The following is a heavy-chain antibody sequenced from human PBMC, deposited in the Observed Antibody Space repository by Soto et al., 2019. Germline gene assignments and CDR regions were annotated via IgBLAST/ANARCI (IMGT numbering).Heavy chain of an antibody. CDR3: ARDALALFDS. CDR1: DGSVNSGNYY. V-gene: IGHV4-61*01. J-gene: IGHJ4*02. D-gene: IGHD6-13*01. CDR2: IHSSGGT. Sequence: PSETLSLTCSVSDGSVNSGNYYWTWIRQPPGKGLEWIGYIHSSGGTLYSPSLKSRVIISVDTSMNQFSLKVNSLTAADTAVYYCARDALALFDSWGQGTLVTVSS.